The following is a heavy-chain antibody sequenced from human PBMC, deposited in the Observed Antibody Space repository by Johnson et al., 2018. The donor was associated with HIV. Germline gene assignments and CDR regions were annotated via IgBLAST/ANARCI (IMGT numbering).Heavy chain of an antibody. CDR2: IYSGGNT. J-gene: IGHJ3*02. V-gene: IGHV3-66*01. CDR3: AREARIVVVEPSDAFDI. Sequence: VQLVESGGDLVQPGGPLRLSCAASGFTLGSYAMSWVRQASGKGLQWVSVIYSGGNTYYADSVKGSFTISRDNSKNTLALQMNSLRVEETAVYYCAREARIVVVEPSDAFDIWGQGTMVTVSS. CDR1: GFTLGSYA. D-gene: IGHD3-22*01.